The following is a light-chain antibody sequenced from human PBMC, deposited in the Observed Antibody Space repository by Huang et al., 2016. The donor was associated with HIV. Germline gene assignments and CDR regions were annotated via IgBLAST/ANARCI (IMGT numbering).Light chain of an antibody. CDR2: WAS. CDR1: QILLYRSNNTNY. J-gene: IGKJ5*01. V-gene: IGKV4-1*01. Sequence: DIVMTQSPDSLAVSLGERATLNCKSSQILLYRSNNTNYLAWFQQKPGQPPKLLIYWASTRESGVPDRFSGSGSGTDFTLTISSLQAEDVAVYHCQQFYSTPITFGQGTRLEIK. CDR3: QQFYSTPIT.